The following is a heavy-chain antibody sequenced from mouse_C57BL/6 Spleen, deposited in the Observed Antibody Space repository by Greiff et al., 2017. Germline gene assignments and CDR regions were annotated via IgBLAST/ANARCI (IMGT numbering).Heavy chain of an antibody. CDR2: IYPGNSDT. CDR3: TRRITTVNYFDY. D-gene: IGHD1-1*01. V-gene: IGHV1-5*01. Sequence: SGTVLARPGASVKMSCKTSGYTFTSYWMHWVKQRPGHGLEWIGAIYPGNSDTSYNQKFKGKAKLTAVTSASTAYMELSSLTNEDSAVYYCTRRITTVNYFDYWGQGTTLTVSS. J-gene: IGHJ2*01. CDR1: GYTFTSYW.